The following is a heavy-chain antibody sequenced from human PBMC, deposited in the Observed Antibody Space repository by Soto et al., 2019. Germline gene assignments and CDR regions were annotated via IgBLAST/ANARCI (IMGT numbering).Heavy chain of an antibody. J-gene: IGHJ4*02. CDR2: IYYSGST. D-gene: IGHD3-22*01. Sequence: QVQLQESGPGLVKPSETLSLTCTVSGGSINSYRWSWIRQPPGKGLEWIGYIYYSGSTNYNPSLKSRVTLSVDTSKNQFSLRLSSVTAADTAVYYCARLYYYDSSDTYYFDYWGQGTLVTVSS. CDR3: ARLYYYDSSDTYYFDY. V-gene: IGHV4-59*01. CDR1: GGSINSYR.